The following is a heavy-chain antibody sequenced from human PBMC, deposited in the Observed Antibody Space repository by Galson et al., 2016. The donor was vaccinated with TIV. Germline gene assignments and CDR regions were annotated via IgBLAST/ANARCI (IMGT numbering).Heavy chain of an antibody. CDR3: VREGRNGYNPYFDY. CDR1: GFTFNRDA. D-gene: IGHD5-24*01. V-gene: IGHV3-64*01. CDR2: ISSDGSNT. Sequence: SLRLSCAASGFTFNRDAMHWVRQAPGQGLKYVSGISSDGSNTYYAKSVKDRFIISRDNSKSTLYLQMGRLRPEDMAVYYCVREGRNGYNPYFDYWGQGTLVIVSA. J-gene: IGHJ4*02.